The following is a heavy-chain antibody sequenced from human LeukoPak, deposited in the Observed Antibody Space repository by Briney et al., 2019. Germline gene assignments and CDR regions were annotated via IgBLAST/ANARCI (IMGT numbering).Heavy chain of an antibody. J-gene: IGHJ5*02. CDR1: GFTLSNYA. CDR2: ISGSGGST. V-gene: IGHV3-23*01. CDR3: AKTYSSSYNWFDP. D-gene: IGHD6-6*01. Sequence: GGTLRLSCAASGFTLSNYAMSWVRQAPGKGLEWVSAISGSGGSTYYADSVKGRFTISRDNSRNTLYLQMNSLRAEDTAVYYCAKTYSSSYNWFDPWGQGTLVTVSS.